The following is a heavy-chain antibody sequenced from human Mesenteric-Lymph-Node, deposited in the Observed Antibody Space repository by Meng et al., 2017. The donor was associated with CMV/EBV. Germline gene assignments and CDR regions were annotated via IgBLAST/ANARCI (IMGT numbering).Heavy chain of an antibody. CDR2: ISTYNGHT. V-gene: IGHV1-18*01. D-gene: IGHD4/OR15-4a*01. Sequence: ASVKVSCKASGYTFTSYGISWVRQAPGQGLEWMGWISTYNGHTNYAQNLQGRVTMTTDTSTSTAYMELRSLRSDDTAVYYCTGYDYGGYRWGDYWGQGTLVTVSS. J-gene: IGHJ4*02. CDR1: GYTFTSYG. CDR3: TGYDYGGYRWGDY.